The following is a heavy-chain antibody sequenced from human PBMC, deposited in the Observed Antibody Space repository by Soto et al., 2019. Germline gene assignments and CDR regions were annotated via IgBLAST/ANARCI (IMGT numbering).Heavy chain of an antibody. V-gene: IGHV3-15*01. CDR2: IKSKTDGGTT. Sequence: GGSLRLSCTASGFTFSNAWMTWVRQAPGKGLEWVGRIKSKTDGGTTDYAAPVKGRFTISRDDSKNTMYLQMNSLKTEDTAVYYCTIPRGPMIRPWGQGTLITVSS. J-gene: IGHJ5*02. D-gene: IGHD3-22*01. CDR1: GFTFSNAW. CDR3: TIPRGPMIRP.